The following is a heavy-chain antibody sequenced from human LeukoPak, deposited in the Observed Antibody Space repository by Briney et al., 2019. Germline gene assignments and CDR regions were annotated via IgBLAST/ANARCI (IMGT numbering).Heavy chain of an antibody. CDR1: GYSISSGYY. Sequence: PSETLSLTXAVSGYSISSGYYWGWIRQPPGKGLEWIGSIYHSGSTYYNPSLKSRVTISIDTSKNQFSLKLSSVTAADTAVYYCASRRIQLDVDYWGQGTLVTVSS. V-gene: IGHV4-38-2*01. D-gene: IGHD5-18*01. CDR2: IYHSGST. J-gene: IGHJ4*02. CDR3: ASRRIQLDVDY.